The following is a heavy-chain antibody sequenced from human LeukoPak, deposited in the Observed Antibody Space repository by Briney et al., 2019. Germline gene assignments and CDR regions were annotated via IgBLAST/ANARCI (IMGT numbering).Heavy chain of an antibody. CDR3: ERGGGDNWGWDYFDP. CDR1: GYTFTDYH. J-gene: IGHJ5*02. D-gene: IGHD2-21*01. Sequence: ASVKVSCKASGYTFTDYHLHWLRQVPGQGLEWMGWILPDSGATNYPQTFVGRVTMTKDTSISTAYMELSTLRSDDTAVYYCERGGGDNWGWDYFDPWGQGTLVTVSS. CDR2: ILPDSGAT. V-gene: IGHV1-2*02.